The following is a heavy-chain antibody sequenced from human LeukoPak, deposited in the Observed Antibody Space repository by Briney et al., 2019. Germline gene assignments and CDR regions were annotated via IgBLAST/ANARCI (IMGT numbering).Heavy chain of an antibody. Sequence: PGGSLRLSCAASGFTVSSNYMSWVRQAPGKGLEWVSVIYSGGSTYYADSVKGRFTISRDNSKNTLYLQMNSLRAEDTAVYYCARGYCSSTSCFPGAFDIWGQGTMVTVSS. CDR3: ARGYCSSTSCFPGAFDI. V-gene: IGHV3-53*01. CDR2: IYSGGST. CDR1: GFTVSSNY. D-gene: IGHD2-2*01. J-gene: IGHJ3*02.